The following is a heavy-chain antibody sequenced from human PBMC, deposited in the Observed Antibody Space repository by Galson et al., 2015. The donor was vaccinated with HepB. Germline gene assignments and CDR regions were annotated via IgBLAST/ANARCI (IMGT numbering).Heavy chain of an antibody. V-gene: IGHV4-39*01. J-gene: IGHJ3*02. D-gene: IGHD6-19*01. Sequence: TLSLTCTVSGGSISSSSYYWGWIRQPPGKGLEWIGSIYYSGSTYYNPSLKSRVTISVNTSKNQFSLKLSSVTAADTAVYYCARHEVSGSVAGTGDDAFDIWGQGTMVTVSS. CDR3: ARHEVSGSVAGTGDDAFDI. CDR2: IYYSGST. CDR1: GGSISSSSYY.